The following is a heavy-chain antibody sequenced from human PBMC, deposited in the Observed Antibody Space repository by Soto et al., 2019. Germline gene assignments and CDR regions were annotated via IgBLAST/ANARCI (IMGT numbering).Heavy chain of an antibody. CDR3: ARDDYYDSSGYYPRGYYYGMDV. Sequence: QVQLVQSGAEVKKPGSSVKVSCKASGGTFSSYAISWVRQAPGQGLEWMGGIIPIFGTANYAQKFQGRATITADESTSTAYMELSSLSSEDTAVYYCARDDYYDSSGYYPRGYYYGMDVWGKGTTVTVSS. CDR1: GGTFSSYA. J-gene: IGHJ6*04. D-gene: IGHD3-22*01. V-gene: IGHV1-69*12. CDR2: IIPIFGTA.